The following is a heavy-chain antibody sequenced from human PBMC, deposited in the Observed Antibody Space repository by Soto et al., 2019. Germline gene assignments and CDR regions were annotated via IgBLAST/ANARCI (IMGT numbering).Heavy chain of an antibody. J-gene: IGHJ4*02. D-gene: IGHD6-6*01. CDR1: GSSFSSFG. CDR2: ISYDGSIT. V-gene: IGHV3-30*18. Sequence: QLQLVESGGGVVQPGRSLRLSCAGSGSSFSSFGMHWVRQAPGKGLEWVASISYDGSITHYADSVKGRFIISRDIFKSTLFLQMNSLRTEDTAVYYCAKGWYSSSDYWGQGTLVTVSS. CDR3: AKGWYSSSDY.